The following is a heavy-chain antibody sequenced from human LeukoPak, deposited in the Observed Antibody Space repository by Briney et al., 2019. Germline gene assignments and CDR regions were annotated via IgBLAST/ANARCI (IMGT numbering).Heavy chain of an antibody. CDR3: ARRGSGWSFDY. Sequence: GGSLRLSCAASGFTFSDHYMSWIRQAPGKGLQGVSDISSSGTNVYYAGSVKGRFTISRDNAKTSVHLQLNSLRAEDTAVYYCARRGSGWSFDYWGQGSLVTVSS. CDR1: GFTFSDHY. D-gene: IGHD6-19*01. J-gene: IGHJ4*02. V-gene: IGHV3-11*01. CDR2: ISSSGTNV.